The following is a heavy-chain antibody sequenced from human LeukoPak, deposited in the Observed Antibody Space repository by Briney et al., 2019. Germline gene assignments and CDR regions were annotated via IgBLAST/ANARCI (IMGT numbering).Heavy chain of an antibody. Sequence: HSGGSLRLSCAASGFTFSSYAMSWVRQAPGKGLEWVSFISPSADRTSNADSVEGRFTISRDNPRNTLYLQMNSLRDEDTAVYYCARVGRLDYAFDYWGQGTLVTVSS. J-gene: IGHJ4*02. CDR3: ARVGRLDYAFDY. CDR1: GFTFSSYA. CDR2: ISPSADRT. D-gene: IGHD3-16*01. V-gene: IGHV3-23*01.